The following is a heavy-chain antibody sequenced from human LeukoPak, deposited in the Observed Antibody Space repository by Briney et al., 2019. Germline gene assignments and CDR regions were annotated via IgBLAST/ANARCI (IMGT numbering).Heavy chain of an antibody. Sequence: SETLSLTCTVSGGSISSYYWSWIRQPPGKGLEWIGSIYYSGITNYNPSLKSRLSISVATSKSQFSLRLSSVTAADTAIYYCTRDLTGGLYFDYWGQGALVTVSS. CDR1: GGSISSYY. J-gene: IGHJ4*02. D-gene: IGHD2-8*02. CDR2: IYYSGIT. CDR3: TRDLTGGLYFDY. V-gene: IGHV4-59*01.